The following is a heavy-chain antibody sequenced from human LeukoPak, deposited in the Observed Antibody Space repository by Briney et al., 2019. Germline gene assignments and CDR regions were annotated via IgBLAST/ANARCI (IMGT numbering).Heavy chain of an antibody. J-gene: IGHJ4*02. CDR1: GSTFDDYA. D-gene: IGHD3-9*01. CDR2: ISWNSGSI. Sequence: GGSLRLSCAASGSTFDDYAMHWVRQAPGKGLEWVSGISWNSGSIGYADSVKGRFTISRDNAKNSLYLQMNSLRAEDTALYYCAKDSYDILTGLDHWGQGTLVTVSS. V-gene: IGHV3-9*01. CDR3: AKDSYDILTGLDH.